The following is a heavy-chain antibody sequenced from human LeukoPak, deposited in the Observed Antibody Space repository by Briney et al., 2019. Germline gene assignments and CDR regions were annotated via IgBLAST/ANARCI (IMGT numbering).Heavy chain of an antibody. CDR1: GYTFSTYW. J-gene: IGHJ4*02. V-gene: IGHV5-51*01. D-gene: IGHD1-26*01. Sequence: GESLKISCQGSGYTFSTYWIGWVRQMPGKGLEWMGVIYPGDSDTRYSPSFQGQVTISADKSISTAYLQWNSLKASDTAMYYCARRRAYSGIYYSDYWGQGSLVTVSS. CDR3: ARRRAYSGIYYSDY. CDR2: IYPGDSDT.